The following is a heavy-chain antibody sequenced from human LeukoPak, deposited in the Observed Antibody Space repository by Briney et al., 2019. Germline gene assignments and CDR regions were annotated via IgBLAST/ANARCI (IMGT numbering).Heavy chain of an antibody. D-gene: IGHD5-24*01. CDR1: GYTFTGYY. V-gene: IGHV1-2*02. CDR3: ARDGTGVYNLVQY. J-gene: IGHJ4*02. CDR2: INPNSGGT. Sequence: ASVKISCKASGYTFTGYYMHWVRQAPGQGLEWMGWINPNSGGTNYAQKFQGRVTMTRDTSISAVYMELSRLRSDDTAVYYCARDGTGVYNLVQYWGQGTLVTVSS.